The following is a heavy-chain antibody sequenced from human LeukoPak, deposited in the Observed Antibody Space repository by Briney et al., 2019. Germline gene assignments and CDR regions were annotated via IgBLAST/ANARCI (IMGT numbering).Heavy chain of an antibody. J-gene: IGHJ6*03. CDR1: GFTFSSYS. V-gene: IGHV3-48*02. CDR2: ISSSSSTI. Sequence: GGSLRLSCAASGFTFSSYSMLWVRQAPGKGLEWVSYISSSSSTIYYADSVKGRFTISRDNAENSLYLQMNSLRDEDTAVYYCARDPYSGGYGAYYYYYMDVWGKGTTVTVSS. CDR3: ARDPYSGGYGAYYYYYMDV. D-gene: IGHD6-19*01.